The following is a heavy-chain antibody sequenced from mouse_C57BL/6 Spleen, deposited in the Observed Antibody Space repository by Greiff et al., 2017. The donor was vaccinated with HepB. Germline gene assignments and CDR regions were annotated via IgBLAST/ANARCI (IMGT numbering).Heavy chain of an antibody. V-gene: IGHV1-64*01. CDR1: GYTFTSYW. CDR2: IHPNSGST. CDR3: ARDQNYYGSSYGFAY. J-gene: IGHJ3*01. D-gene: IGHD1-1*01. Sequence: VQLQQSGAELVKPGASVKLSCKASGYTFTSYWMHWVKQRPGQGLEWIGMIHPNSGSTNYNEKFKSKATLTVDKSSSTAYMQLSSLTSEDSAVYYCARDQNYYGSSYGFAYWGQRTLVTVSA.